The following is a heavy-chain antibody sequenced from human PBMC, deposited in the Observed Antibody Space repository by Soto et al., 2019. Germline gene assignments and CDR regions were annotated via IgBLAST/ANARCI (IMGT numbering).Heavy chain of an antibody. CDR2: INPSGGST. V-gene: IGHV1-46*01. CDR1: GYTFTSYY. Sequence: ASVKVSCKASGYTFTSYYMHWVRQAPGQGLEWMGIINPSGGSTSYAQKYQGRVTMTRDTSTSTVYMELSSLRSEDTAVYYCARDPVTTVVTRAFDYWGQGTLVTVSS. D-gene: IGHD4-17*01. CDR3: ARDPVTTVVTRAFDY. J-gene: IGHJ4*02.